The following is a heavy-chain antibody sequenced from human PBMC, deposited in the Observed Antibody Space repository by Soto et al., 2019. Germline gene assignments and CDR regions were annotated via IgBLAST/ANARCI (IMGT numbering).Heavy chain of an antibody. Sequence: SETLSLTCTVSSGSMSGYYWNWIRQPPGKGLEWIGYIYYSGSTNYNPSLKSRVTISVDRSKNQFSLKLSSVTAADTAVYYCARSGDYDFWSGYCHVAFDIWGQGPIVTV. J-gene: IGHJ3*02. CDR1: SGSMSGYY. D-gene: IGHD3-3*01. CDR2: IYYSGST. CDR3: ARSGDYDFWSGYCHVAFDI. V-gene: IGHV4-59*01.